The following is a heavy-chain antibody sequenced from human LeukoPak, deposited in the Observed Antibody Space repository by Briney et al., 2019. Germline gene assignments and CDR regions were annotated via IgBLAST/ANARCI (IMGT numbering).Heavy chain of an antibody. CDR1: GGSFSGYY. CDR3: ARGPPHYSSSWYTAYYYYYMDV. Sequence: SETLSLTCAVYGGSFSGYYWSWIRQPPGKGLEWIGEINHSGSTNYNPSLKSRVTISADTSKNQFSLKLSSVTAADTAVYYCARGPPHYSSSWYTAYYYYYMDVWGKGTTVTVSS. V-gene: IGHV4-34*01. CDR2: INHSGST. J-gene: IGHJ6*03. D-gene: IGHD6-13*01.